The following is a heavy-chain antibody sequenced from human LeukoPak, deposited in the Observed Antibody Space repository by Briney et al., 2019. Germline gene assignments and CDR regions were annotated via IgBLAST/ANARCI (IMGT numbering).Heavy chain of an antibody. CDR3: ARDRMGELPPHFDY. CDR2: IKQDGSEK. CDR1: GFTFSSYW. Sequence: GGSLRLSCAASGFTFSSYWMSWVRKAPGKGLEWVANIKQDGSEKYYVDSVKGRFTISRDNAKNSLYPQMNSLRAEDTAVYYCARDRMGELPPHFDYWGQGTLVTVSS. D-gene: IGHD3-16*01. J-gene: IGHJ4*02. V-gene: IGHV3-7*01.